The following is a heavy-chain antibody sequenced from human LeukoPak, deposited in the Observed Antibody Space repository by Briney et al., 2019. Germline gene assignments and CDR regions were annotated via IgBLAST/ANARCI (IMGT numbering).Heavy chain of an antibody. CDR3: ARGRSGSYPLYYYYYYGMDV. CDR1: GFTVSSNY. D-gene: IGHD3-10*01. Sequence: GGSLRLSCAASGFTVSSNYMSWVRQAPRKGLEWVSVIYSGGSPYYADSVKGRFTISRDNSKNTLYLQMNSLRAEDTAVYYCARGRSGSYPLYYYYYYGMDVWGQGTTVTVSS. J-gene: IGHJ6*02. CDR2: IYSGGSP. V-gene: IGHV3-53*01.